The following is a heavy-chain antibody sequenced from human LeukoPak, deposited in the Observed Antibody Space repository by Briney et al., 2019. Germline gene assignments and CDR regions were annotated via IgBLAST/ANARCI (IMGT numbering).Heavy chain of an antibody. D-gene: IGHD3-16*02. J-gene: IGHJ3*02. CDR3: ARFRLRLGELSLGDAFDI. Sequence: PGGSLRLSCAASGFTVSSNYMSWVRQAQGKGLEWVSVIYSGGSTYYADYVKGRFTISRDNSKNTLYLQMNSLRAEDTAVYYCARFRLRLGELSLGDAFDIWGQGTMVTVSS. V-gene: IGHV3-66*01. CDR2: IYSGGST. CDR1: GFTVSSNY.